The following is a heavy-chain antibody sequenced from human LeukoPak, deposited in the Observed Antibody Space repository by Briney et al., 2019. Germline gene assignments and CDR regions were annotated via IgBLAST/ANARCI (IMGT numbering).Heavy chain of an antibody. V-gene: IGHV3-48*03. J-gene: IGHJ6*04. CDR3: AELRITMIGGV. D-gene: IGHD3-10*02. CDR1: GFTFSSYE. Sequence: GGSLRLSCAASGFTFSSYEMNWVRQAPGKGLEWVSYISSSGSTIYYADSVKGRFTISRDNAKNSLYLQMNSLRAEDTAVYYCAELRITMIGGVWGKGTTVTISS. CDR2: ISSSGSTI.